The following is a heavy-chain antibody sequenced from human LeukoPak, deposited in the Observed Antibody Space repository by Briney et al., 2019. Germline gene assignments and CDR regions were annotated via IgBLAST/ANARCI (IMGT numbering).Heavy chain of an antibody. D-gene: IGHD3-10*01. CDR2: IYISGIT. J-gene: IGHJ4*02. CDR1: GFSISTND. Sequence: PGGSLRLSCTASGFSISTNDMTWVRQAPGKGLEWVSLIYISGITKYADSVQGRFTISRDTSTLYLQMNSLRAEDTAVYYCAKRSPPYWGQGTLVTVSS. CDR3: AKRSPPY. V-gene: IGHV3-66*04.